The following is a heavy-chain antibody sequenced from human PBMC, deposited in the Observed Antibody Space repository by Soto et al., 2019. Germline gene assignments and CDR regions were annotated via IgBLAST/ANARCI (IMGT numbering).Heavy chain of an antibody. CDR3: ARGLLVPAAMSLWFDP. D-gene: IGHD2-2*01. J-gene: IGHJ5*02. CDR2: IYYSGGT. Sequence: SDTLSLTCTVSGGSISSYYWSWIRQPPGKGLEWIGYIYYSGGTNYNPSLKSRVTISVDTSKNQFSLKLSSVTAADTAVYYCARGLLVPAAMSLWFDPWGQGTLVTVSS. V-gene: IGHV4-59*12. CDR1: GGSISSYY.